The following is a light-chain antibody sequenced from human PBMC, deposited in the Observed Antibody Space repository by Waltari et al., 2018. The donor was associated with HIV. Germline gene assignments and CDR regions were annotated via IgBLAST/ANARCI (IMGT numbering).Light chain of an antibody. CDR3: SAYADSDTPVV. CDR2: DVT. J-gene: IGLJ2*01. V-gene: IGLV2-8*01. CDR1: SSDVGANNH. Sequence: QSALAPPPSASGSAGQSVTISCTGTSSDVGANNHVSWYQQHPGKSPKLIIYDVTKRPSGVPDRFSGSKSGNTASLTVSGLQGEDEADYYCSAYADSDTPVVFGGGTKLTVL.